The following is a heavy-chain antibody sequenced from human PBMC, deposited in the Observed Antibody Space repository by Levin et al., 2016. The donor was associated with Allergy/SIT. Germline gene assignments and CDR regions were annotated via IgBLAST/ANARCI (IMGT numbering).Heavy chain of an antibody. V-gene: IGHV3-7*03. CDR3: VRDDSDVNTGFDY. Sequence: GESLKISCAASGFKFDNYWMSWVRQAPGKGLEWVADIRQDGNRKYYVDSVKGRFTVSRDNPTNSLYLQMNSLRAEDTAIYYCVRDDSDVNTGFDYWGQGTLVTVSS. CDR1: GFKFDNYW. D-gene: IGHD2-21*01. CDR2: IRQDGNRK. J-gene: IGHJ4*02.